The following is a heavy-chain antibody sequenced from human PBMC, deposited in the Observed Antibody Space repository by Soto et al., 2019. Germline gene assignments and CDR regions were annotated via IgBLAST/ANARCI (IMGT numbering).Heavy chain of an antibody. D-gene: IGHD2-2*01. CDR1: GGSISSSSYY. CDR2: IYYSGST. V-gene: IGHV4-39*01. CDR3: AGYQLLWGQWFDP. Sequence: SETLSLTCTVSGGSISSSSYYWGWIRQPPGKGLEWIGSIYYSGSTYYNPSLKSRVTISVDTSKNQFSLKLSSVTAADTAVYYCAGYQLLWGQWFDPWGQGTLVTVSS. J-gene: IGHJ5*02.